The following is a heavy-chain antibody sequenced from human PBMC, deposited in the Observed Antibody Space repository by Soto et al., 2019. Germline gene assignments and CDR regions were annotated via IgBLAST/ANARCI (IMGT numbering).Heavy chain of an antibody. J-gene: IGHJ4*02. V-gene: IGHV3-23*01. Sequence: GGSLRLSCAASGFTFSSYAMSWVRQAPGKGLEWVSAISGSGRSTYYADSVKGRFTISRDNSKNTLYLQMNSLRAEDTAVYYCAVAVAGPTAIGYWGQGTLVTVSS. CDR1: GFTFSSYA. CDR3: AVAVAGPTAIGY. CDR2: ISGSGRST. D-gene: IGHD6-19*01.